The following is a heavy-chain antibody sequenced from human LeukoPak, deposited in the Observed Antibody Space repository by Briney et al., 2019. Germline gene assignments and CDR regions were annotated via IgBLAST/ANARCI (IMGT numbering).Heavy chain of an antibody. CDR3: ARRVTTHYYYYGMDV. Sequence: ETSVEVSCKASGGTFSSYAISWVRQAPGQGLEWMGGIIPIFGTANYAQKFQGRVTITADESTSTAYMELSSLRSEDTAVYYCARRVTTHYYYYGMDVWGQGTTVTVSS. D-gene: IGHD4-11*01. CDR1: GGTFSSYA. J-gene: IGHJ6*02. V-gene: IGHV1-69*13. CDR2: IIPIFGTA.